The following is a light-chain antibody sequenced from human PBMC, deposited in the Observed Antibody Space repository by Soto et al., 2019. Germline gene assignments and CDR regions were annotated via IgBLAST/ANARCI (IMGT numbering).Light chain of an antibody. J-gene: IGLJ1*01. CDR1: SSDFGGYNY. CDR3: SSYTSNNIRYV. Sequence: QSALTQPASVSGSPGQSITISCTGTSSDFGGYNYVSWYQQHPDKAPKLMIYDVSNRPSGVSNRFSGSKSGNTASLTISGPQADDEADYYCSSYTSNNIRYVFGTGTKVTVL. CDR2: DVS. V-gene: IGLV2-14*01.